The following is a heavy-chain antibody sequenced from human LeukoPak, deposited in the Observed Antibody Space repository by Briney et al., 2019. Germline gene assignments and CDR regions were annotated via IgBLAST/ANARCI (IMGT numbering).Heavy chain of an antibody. D-gene: IGHD2-21*02. V-gene: IGHV4-4*02. CDR1: GGSISSSNW. CDR3: AREVLAYCGGDCYSYFDY. J-gene: IGHJ4*02. CDR2: IYHSGST. Sequence: SETLSLTCAVSGGSISSSNWWSWVRQPPGKGLELIGEIYHSGSTNYNPSLKSRVTISVDKSKNQFSLKLSSVTAADTAVYYCAREVLAYCGGDCYSYFDYWGQGTLVTVSS.